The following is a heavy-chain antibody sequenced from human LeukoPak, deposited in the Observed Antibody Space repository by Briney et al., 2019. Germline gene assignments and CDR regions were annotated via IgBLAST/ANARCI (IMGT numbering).Heavy chain of an antibody. J-gene: IGHJ4*02. CDR2: INTNTGNP. CDR1: GDTFTIYA. V-gene: IGHV7-4-1*02. Sequence: XSVTVSFKASGDTFTIYAMNWVRQAPGQGLEWMGWINTNTGNPTYSQGFTGRFVFSLDTSVSTAYLQISSLKAEDTAVYYCATIPRGYSYGYPTFDYWGQGTLVTVSS. CDR3: ATIPRGYSYGYPTFDY. D-gene: IGHD5-18*01.